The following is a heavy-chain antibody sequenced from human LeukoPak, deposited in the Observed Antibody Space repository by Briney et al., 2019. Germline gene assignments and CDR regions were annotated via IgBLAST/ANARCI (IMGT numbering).Heavy chain of an antibody. CDR3: AGPPVVGAPRFIFDY. Sequence: GRSLRLSCAASGFTFSIYGMHWVRQAPGKGLEGVAVIWYDGSNKYYADSVKGRFTISRDNSKNTLYLQMNSLRAEDTAVYYCAGPPVVGAPRFIFDYWGQGTLVTVSS. J-gene: IGHJ4*02. V-gene: IGHV3-33*01. CDR2: IWYDGSNK. CDR1: GFTFSIYG. D-gene: IGHD3-22*01.